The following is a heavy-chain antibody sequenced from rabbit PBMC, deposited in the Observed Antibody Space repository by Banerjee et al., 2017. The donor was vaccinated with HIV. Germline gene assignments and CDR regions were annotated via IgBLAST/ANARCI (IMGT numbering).Heavy chain of an antibody. Sequence: SWVNGRFTISSDNAQNTVDLQMNSLTAADTATYFCARDLAGVIGWNFNFWGPGTLVTVS. V-gene: IGHV1S8*01. CDR3: ARDLAGVIGWNFNF. J-gene: IGHJ4*01. D-gene: IGHD4-1*01.